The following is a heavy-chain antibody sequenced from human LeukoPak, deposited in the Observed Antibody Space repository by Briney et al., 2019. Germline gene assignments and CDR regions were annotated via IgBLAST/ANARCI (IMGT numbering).Heavy chain of an antibody. J-gene: IGHJ5*02. CDR2: IAGSSGST. Sequence: PGGSLRLSCAASGFTFSSYGMHWVRQAPGKGLEWVSSIAGSSGSTFYADSVKGRFTISRDNSKNTLYLQMNSLRVEDTALYYCAKAAYGDYVNWFDPWGQGTLVTVSS. V-gene: IGHV3-23*01. CDR3: AKAAYGDYVNWFDP. D-gene: IGHD4-17*01. CDR1: GFTFSSYG.